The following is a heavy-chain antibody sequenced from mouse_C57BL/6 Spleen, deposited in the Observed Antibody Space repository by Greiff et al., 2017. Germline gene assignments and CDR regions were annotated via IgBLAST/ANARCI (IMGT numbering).Heavy chain of an antibody. CDR2: INPNNGGT. V-gene: IGHV1-18*01. CDR1: GYTFPDYN. Sequence: VQLQQSGPELLKPGASVKIPCKASGYTFPDYNMDWVKQSHGKSLEWIGEINPNNGGTIYNQKFKGKATLTVDKSSSTAYMELRSLTSEDTAVYYCARTAQAAGPFDYWGQGTTLTVSS. D-gene: IGHD3-2*02. CDR3: ARTAQAAGPFDY. J-gene: IGHJ2*01.